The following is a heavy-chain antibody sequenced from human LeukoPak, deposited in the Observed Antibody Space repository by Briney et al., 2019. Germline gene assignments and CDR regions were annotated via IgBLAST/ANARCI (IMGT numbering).Heavy chain of an antibody. CDR2: ISGSGGST. V-gene: IGHV3-23*01. CDR3: AKDPARGYSYGRFDY. J-gene: IGHJ4*02. D-gene: IGHD5-18*01. CDR1: GFTFSSYA. Sequence: GGSLRLSCAASGFTFSSYAMSWVRQAPGKGLEWVSGISGSGGSTYYADSVTGRFTISRDNSKNTLYLQMNSPRAEDTAVYYCAKDPARGYSYGRFDYWGQGTLVTVSS.